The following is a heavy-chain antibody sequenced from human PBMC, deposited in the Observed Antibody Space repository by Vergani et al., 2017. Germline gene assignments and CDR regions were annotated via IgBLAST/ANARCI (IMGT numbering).Heavy chain of an antibody. Sequence: QVQLQESGPGLVKPSETLSLTCTVSGGSISSYYWRWIRQPPGKGLEWIGYIYYSGSTNYNPSLKSRVTISVDTSKNQFSLKLSSVTAADTAVYYCARLGYCSSTSCPGDAFDIWGQGTMVTVSS. CDR3: ARLGYCSSTSCPGDAFDI. J-gene: IGHJ3*02. CDR2: IYYSGST. CDR1: GGSISSYY. D-gene: IGHD2-2*01. V-gene: IGHV4-59*01.